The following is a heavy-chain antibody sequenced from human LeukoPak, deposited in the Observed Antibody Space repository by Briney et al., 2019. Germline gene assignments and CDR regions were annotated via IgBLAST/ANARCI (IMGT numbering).Heavy chain of an antibody. Sequence: SETLSLTCTVSGGSISSSSYYWSWIRQPPGKGLEWIGYIYYSGSTNYNPSLKSRVTISVDTSKNQFSLKLSSVTAADTAVYYCARDSSGIAARAFDIWGQGTMVTVSS. CDR1: GGSISSSSYY. V-gene: IGHV4-61*01. J-gene: IGHJ3*02. CDR2: IYYSGST. CDR3: ARDSSGIAARAFDI. D-gene: IGHD6-6*01.